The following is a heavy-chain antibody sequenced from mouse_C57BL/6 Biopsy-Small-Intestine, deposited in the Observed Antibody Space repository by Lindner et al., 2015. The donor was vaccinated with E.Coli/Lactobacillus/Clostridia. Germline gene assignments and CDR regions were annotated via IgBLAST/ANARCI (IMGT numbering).Heavy chain of an antibody. D-gene: IGHD1-1*01. V-gene: IGHV1-85*01. CDR1: GYTFTSYD. J-gene: IGHJ3*01. CDR2: IYPRDGST. CDR3: ARRGYYASSYVGFAY. Sequence: VQLQESGPELVKPGASVKLSCKASGYTFTSYDINWVKQRPGQGLEWIGWIYPRDGSTKDNEKFKGKATLTVDTSSSTAYMELHSLTSEDSAVYFCARRGYYASSYVGFAYWGQGTLVTVS.